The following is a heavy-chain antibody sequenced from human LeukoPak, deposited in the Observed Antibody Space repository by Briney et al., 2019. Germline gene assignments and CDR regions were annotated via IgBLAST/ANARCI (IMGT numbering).Heavy chain of an antibody. Sequence: GGSLRLSGAASGFSFSAYPMGWVRQAPGKGLKWLSGISASGDVTFHADRVKGRFAISRDNSKNTLYLQMTGLRAGDTAEYYCAKSLFTSATGTGRAFHIWGQGTMVTVSS. D-gene: IGHD1-1*01. V-gene: IGHV3-23*01. J-gene: IGHJ3*02. CDR3: AKSLFTSATGTGRAFHI. CDR1: GFSFSAYP. CDR2: ISASGDVT.